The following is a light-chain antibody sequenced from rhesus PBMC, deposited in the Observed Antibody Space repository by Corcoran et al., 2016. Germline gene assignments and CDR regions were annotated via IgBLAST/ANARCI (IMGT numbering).Light chain of an antibody. CDR3: QQHNSYPT. CDR2: DAS. V-gene: IGKV1-38*01. J-gene: IGKJ4*01. CDR1: QGISSY. Sequence: DIQLTQSPSSLSASVGDRVTITCRASQGISSYLAWYQQKSGKAPKLLIYDASNLQSGVPSRFSGSGSGTEFTLTISSLQPEDFATYYCQQHNSYPTFGGGTKVEIK.